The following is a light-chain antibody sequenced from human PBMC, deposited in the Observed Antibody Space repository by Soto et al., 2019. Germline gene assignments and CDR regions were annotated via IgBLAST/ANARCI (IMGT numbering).Light chain of an antibody. CDR3: QQLNSYPPYT. CDR1: QGISSY. CDR2: AAS. J-gene: IGKJ2*01. V-gene: IGKV1-9*01. Sequence: DIQLTQSPSFLSASVGDRVTITCRASQGISSYLAWYQQKPVKAPKLLSYAASTLQSGVPSRFSGSGSGTEFTLTTSSLQPEDVATYYCQQLNSYPPYTFGQGTKLEIK.